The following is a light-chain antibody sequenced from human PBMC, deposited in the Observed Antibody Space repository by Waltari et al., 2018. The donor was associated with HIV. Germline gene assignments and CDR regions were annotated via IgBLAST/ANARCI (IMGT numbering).Light chain of an antibody. CDR1: SSDINYDNY. CDR3: TSYVSSASPE. J-gene: IGLJ3*02. V-gene: IGLV2-14*01. CDR2: EVT. Sequence: QSALPQPASVSGSPGQSITISCTGTSSDINYDNYVSWYQHQPGKVPKVIISEVTNRPSGVSSRLSGSKSGNTASLTISGLQAEDEADYFCTSYVSSASPEFGGWTRLTVL.